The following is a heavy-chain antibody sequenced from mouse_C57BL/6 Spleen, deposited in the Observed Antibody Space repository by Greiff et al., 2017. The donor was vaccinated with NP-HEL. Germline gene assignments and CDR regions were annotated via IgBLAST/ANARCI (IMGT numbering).Heavy chain of an antibody. J-gene: IGHJ3*01. CDR1: GFTFSSYG. Sequence: VQLKESGGDLVKPGGSLKLSCAASGFTFSSYGMSWVRQTPDKRLEWVATISSGGSYTYYPDSVKGRFTISRDNAKNTLYLQMSSLKSEDTAMYYCARHSNYPFAYWGQGTLVTVSA. D-gene: IGHD2-5*01. CDR2: ISSGGSYT. V-gene: IGHV5-6*01. CDR3: ARHSNYPFAY.